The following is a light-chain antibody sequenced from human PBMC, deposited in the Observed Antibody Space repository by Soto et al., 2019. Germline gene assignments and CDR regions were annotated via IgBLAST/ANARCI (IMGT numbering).Light chain of an antibody. CDR2: EVS. J-gene: IGLJ2*01. CDR3: SSYGGYNNVI. V-gene: IGLV2-8*01. Sequence: QSALTQPPSASGSPGQSVTISCTGTSSDVGGYNYVSWYQQHPDKAPKLIIYEVSKRPSGVPDRFSGSKSGNTASLTVSGLQAEDEAHYYCSSYGGYNNVIFGGGTKLTVL. CDR1: SSDVGGYNY.